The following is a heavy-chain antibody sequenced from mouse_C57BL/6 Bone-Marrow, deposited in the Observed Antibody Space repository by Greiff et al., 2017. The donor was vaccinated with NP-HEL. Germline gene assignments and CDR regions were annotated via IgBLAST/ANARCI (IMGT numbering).Heavy chain of an antibody. J-gene: IGHJ2*01. D-gene: IGHD3-2*02. CDR1: GYTFTDYY. CDR3: AREQLRPFFDY. V-gene: IGHV1-19*01. CDR2: INPYNGGT. Sequence: VQLKQSGPVLVKPGASVKMSCKASGYTFTDYYMNWVKQSHGKSLEWIGVINPYNGGTSYNQKFKGKATLTVDKSSSTAYMELNSLTSEDSAVYYCAREQLRPFFDYWGQGTTLTVSS.